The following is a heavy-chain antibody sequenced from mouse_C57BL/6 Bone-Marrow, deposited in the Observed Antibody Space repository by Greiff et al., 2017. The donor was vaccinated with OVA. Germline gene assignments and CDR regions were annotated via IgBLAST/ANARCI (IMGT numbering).Heavy chain of an antibody. CDR2: IDPSDSYT. D-gene: IGHD1-1*01. J-gene: IGHJ4*01. Sequence: QVQLQQPGAELVMPGASVKLSCKASGYTFTSYWMHWVKQRPGQGLEWIGEIDPSDSYTNYNQQFKGKSTLTVDKSSSTAYMQLSSLTSEDSAVYYCAREGIYYYGSSPWDYWGQGTSVTVSS. CDR3: AREGIYYYGSSPWDY. V-gene: IGHV1-69*01. CDR1: GYTFTSYW.